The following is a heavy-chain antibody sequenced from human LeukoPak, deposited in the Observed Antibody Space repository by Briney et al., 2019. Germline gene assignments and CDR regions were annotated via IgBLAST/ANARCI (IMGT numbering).Heavy chain of an antibody. D-gene: IGHD1-1*01. CDR3: ARDGSGGFLNY. V-gene: IGHV4-59*12. CDR1: GGSISSYY. Sequence: PSETLSLTCTVSGGSISSYYWSWIRQPPGKGLEWIGYIYYSGSTNYNPSLKSRVTISVDRSKNQFSLKLSSVTAADTAVYYCARDGSGGFLNYWGQGTLVTVSS. J-gene: IGHJ4*02. CDR2: IYYSGST.